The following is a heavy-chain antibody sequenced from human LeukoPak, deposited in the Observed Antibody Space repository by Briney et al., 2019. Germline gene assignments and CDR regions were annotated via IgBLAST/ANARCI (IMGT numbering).Heavy chain of an antibody. D-gene: IGHD2/OR15-2a*01. V-gene: IGHV3-66*01. CDR1: GFTVSSNY. CDR3: ARESVTCMDV. Sequence: GGSLRLSCAASGFTVSSNYLSWVRQAPGKGLEWVSVIYSGGSTYYADSVKGRFTISRDNSKNTLYLQMNSLRAEDMAVYYCARESVTCMDVWGQGTTVTVSS. CDR2: IYSGGST. J-gene: IGHJ6*02.